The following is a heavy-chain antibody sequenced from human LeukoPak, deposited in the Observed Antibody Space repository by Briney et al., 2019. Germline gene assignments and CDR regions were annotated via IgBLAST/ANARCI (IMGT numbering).Heavy chain of an antibody. CDR3: AKDMGWGSNWAY. D-gene: IGHD2-21*01. CDR1: GFTFSSYG. CDR2: IRYDGSNK. Sequence: GGSLRLSCAAPGFTFSSYGMHWVRQAPGKGLEWVAFIRYDGSNKYYADSVKGRFTISRDNSKNTLYLQMNTLRAEATAVYYCAKDMGWGSNWAYWGQGTLVTVSS. J-gene: IGHJ4*02. V-gene: IGHV3-30*02.